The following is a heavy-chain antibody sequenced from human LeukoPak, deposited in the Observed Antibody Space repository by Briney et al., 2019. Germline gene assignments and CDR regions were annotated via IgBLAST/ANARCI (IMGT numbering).Heavy chain of an antibody. CDR2: ISAYNGNT. CDR1: GYTFTSYG. J-gene: IGHJ4*02. CDR3: ARYLRYFDWPYFDY. Sequence: GASVKVSCKASGYTFTSYGISWVRQAPGQGLEWMGWISAYNGNTNYAQKLQGRVTMTTDTSTSTAYMELRSLRSDDTAVYYCARYLRYFDWPYFDYWGQGTLVTVSS. D-gene: IGHD3-9*01. V-gene: IGHV1-18*01.